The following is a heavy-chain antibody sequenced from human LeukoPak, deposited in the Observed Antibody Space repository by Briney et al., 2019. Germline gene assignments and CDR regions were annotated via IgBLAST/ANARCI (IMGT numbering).Heavy chain of an antibody. CDR2: ISAYNGNT. CDR1: GYTFTSYG. Sequence: GASVKVSCKASGYTFTSYGISWVRQAPGQGLEWMGWISAYNGNTNYAQKLQGRVTMTADTSTSAAYMELRSLRSDDTAVYYCARDEGDYGDPNAMSAFDIWGQGTMVTVSS. J-gene: IGHJ3*02. CDR3: ARDEGDYGDPNAMSAFDI. V-gene: IGHV1-18*01. D-gene: IGHD4-17*01.